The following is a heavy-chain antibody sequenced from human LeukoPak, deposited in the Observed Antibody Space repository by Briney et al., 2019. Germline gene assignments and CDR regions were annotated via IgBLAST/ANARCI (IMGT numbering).Heavy chain of an antibody. CDR1: RFTFSSYA. Sequence: GGSLTISCTASRFTFSSYALRWVRQAPREGLQLVSGFSGHDGNTHYADSVKGRFTVSRDNSRNTLYLEMNGLRAEDTAIYYCARGTSDTSWAERFESWGQGTLVTVSS. CDR2: FSGHDGNT. V-gene: IGHV3-23*01. D-gene: IGHD3-10*01. J-gene: IGHJ4*02. CDR3: ARGTSDTSWAERFES.